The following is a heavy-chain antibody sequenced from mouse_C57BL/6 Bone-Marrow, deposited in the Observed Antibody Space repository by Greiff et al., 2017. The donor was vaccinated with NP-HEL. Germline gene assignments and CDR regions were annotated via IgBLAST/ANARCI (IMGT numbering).Heavy chain of an antibody. J-gene: IGHJ4*01. CDR1: GYTFTDYY. CDR2: INPYNGGT. CDR3: ASFITTVVKYYAMDY. V-gene: IGHV1-19*01. Sequence: VQLQQSGPVLVKPGASVKMSCKASGYTFTDYYMNWVKQSHGKSLEWIGVINPYNGGTSYNQKFKGKATLTVDKSSSTAYMELNSLTSEDSAVYYCASFITTVVKYYAMDYWGQGTSVTVSS. D-gene: IGHD1-1*01.